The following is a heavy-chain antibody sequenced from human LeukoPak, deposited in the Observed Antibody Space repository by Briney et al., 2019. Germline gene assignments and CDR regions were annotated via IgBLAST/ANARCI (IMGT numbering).Heavy chain of an antibody. J-gene: IGHJ3*01. V-gene: IGHV3-23*01. Sequence: GGSLRLSCAGSGFIFSNYGMNWVRQAPGEGLEWIAGIGGTGLSIDYTASVKGRFTISRDNSRNTLYLQMNSLISEDTAIYYCVKERMLWFGELSAFDVWGQGTVVTVSS. CDR3: VKERMLWFGELSAFDV. CDR1: GFIFSNYG. D-gene: IGHD3-10*01. CDR2: IGGTGLSI.